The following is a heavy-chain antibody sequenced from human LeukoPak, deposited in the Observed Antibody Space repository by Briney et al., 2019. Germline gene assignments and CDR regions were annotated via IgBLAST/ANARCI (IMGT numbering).Heavy chain of an antibody. J-gene: IGHJ4*02. Sequence: GVSLRLSCAASGFTFSSYAMSWVRQAPGKGLEWVSAISGSGGSTYYADSVKGRFTIFRDNSKNTVYLRMNSLRAEDTAVYYCAKDPWGSRGYFDYWGQGTLVTVSS. V-gene: IGHV3-23*01. CDR1: GFTFSSYA. CDR2: ISGSGGST. D-gene: IGHD7-27*01. CDR3: AKDPWGSRGYFDY.